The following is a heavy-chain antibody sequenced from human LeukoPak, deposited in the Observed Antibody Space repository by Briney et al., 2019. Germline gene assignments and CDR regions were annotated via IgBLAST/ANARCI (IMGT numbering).Heavy chain of an antibody. Sequence: SETLSLTCTVSGDSISDYHWIWIRQPPAKGLEWMGYFSYSGSTRYNPSLKSRVTMSVDTSKNQFSLRLISVAAADTAVYYCARMYSGTSYYFDFWGQGTLVTVSS. CDR1: GDSISDYH. D-gene: IGHD1-26*01. V-gene: IGHV4-59*01. J-gene: IGHJ4*02. CDR2: FSYSGST. CDR3: ARMYSGTSYYFDF.